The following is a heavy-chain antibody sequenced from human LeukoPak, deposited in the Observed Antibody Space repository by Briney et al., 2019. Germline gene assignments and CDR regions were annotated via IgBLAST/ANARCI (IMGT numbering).Heavy chain of an antibody. V-gene: IGHV3-30*18. CDR3: AKLVGEGFDY. J-gene: IGHJ4*02. Sequence: GGSLRLSCAASGFTFSSYGMHWVRQAPGKGLERVAVISYDGSNKYYADSVKGRFTISRDNSKNTLYLQVNSLRAEDTAVYYCAKLVGEGFDYWGQGTLVTVSS. CDR1: GFTFSSYG. D-gene: IGHD3-10*01. CDR2: ISYDGSNK.